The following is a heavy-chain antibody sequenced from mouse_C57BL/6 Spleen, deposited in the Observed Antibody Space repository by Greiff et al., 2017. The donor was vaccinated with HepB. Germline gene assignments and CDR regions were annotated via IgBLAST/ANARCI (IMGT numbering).Heavy chain of an antibody. Sequence: QVQLQHSGAELVRPGASVTLSCKASGYTFTDYEMHWVKQTPVHGLEWIGAIDPETGGTAYNQKFKGKAILTADKSSSTAYMELRSLTSEDSAVYYCTRTNYYYGRAFAYWGQGTLVTVSA. CDR1: GYTFTDYE. J-gene: IGHJ3*01. CDR2: IDPETGGT. V-gene: IGHV1-15*01. CDR3: TRTNYYYGRAFAY. D-gene: IGHD1-1*01.